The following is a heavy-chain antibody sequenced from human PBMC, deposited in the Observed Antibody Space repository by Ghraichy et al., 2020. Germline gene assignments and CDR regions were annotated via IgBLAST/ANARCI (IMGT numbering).Heavy chain of an antibody. CDR3: ARDSRPGFDY. Sequence: TLSLTCTVSGGSISSGNHFWSWIRQPAGKGLEWIGRMYYSGSIIYNPSLRSRVTISIDTAKNQFSLNLMSVTAADTAVYYCARDSRPGFDYWGQGMLVTVSS. V-gene: IGHV4-61*02. D-gene: IGHD6-6*01. CDR1: GGSISSGNHF. CDR2: MYYSGSI. J-gene: IGHJ4*02.